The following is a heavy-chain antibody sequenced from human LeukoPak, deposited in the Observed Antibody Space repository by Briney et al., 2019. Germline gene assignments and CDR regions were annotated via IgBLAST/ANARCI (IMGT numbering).Heavy chain of an antibody. Sequence: SETLSLTCSISGDSISSSSYYWGWIRQPPGRGLEWIGDIYYRGSTYYSPSLKSRVSISIDTSNNQFSLSLNSVTAADTALYFCARRRYYDSTGYLDWGQGTLVTVSS. D-gene: IGHD3-22*01. CDR2: IYYRGST. CDR1: GDSISSSSYY. V-gene: IGHV4-39*01. CDR3: ARRRYYDSTGYLD. J-gene: IGHJ1*01.